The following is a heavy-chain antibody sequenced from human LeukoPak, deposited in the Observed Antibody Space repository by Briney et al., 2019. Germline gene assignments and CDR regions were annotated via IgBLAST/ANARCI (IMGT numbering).Heavy chain of an antibody. J-gene: IGHJ6*03. V-gene: IGHV3-23*01. CDR1: GFTFTSYA. Sequence: GGSLRLSCAASGFTFTSYAMSWVRQAPGKGLEWVSTISGSGGSAYYADSVKGRFTISRNNSKNTLYLQMNSLRAEDTAVYYCAKQGRDWLRDYYYYMDVWGKGTTVTISS. CDR2: ISGSGGSA. CDR3: AKQGRDWLRDYYYYMDV. D-gene: IGHD3-9*01.